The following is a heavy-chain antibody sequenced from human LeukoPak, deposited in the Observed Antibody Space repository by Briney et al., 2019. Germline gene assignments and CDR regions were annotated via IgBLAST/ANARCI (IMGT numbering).Heavy chain of an antibody. Sequence: GGSLRLSCAASGFTFSSYAMSWVRQAPGKGLEWVSAISGSGGSTYYADSVKGRFTISRDNSKNTRYLQMNSRRAEDTAVSYCEKDGDPYCGGDCYLYLDYWGQGTLVTVSS. CDR2: ISGSGGST. CDR3: EKDGDPYCGGDCYLYLDY. J-gene: IGHJ4*02. CDR1: GFTFSSYA. V-gene: IGHV3-23*01. D-gene: IGHD2-21*02.